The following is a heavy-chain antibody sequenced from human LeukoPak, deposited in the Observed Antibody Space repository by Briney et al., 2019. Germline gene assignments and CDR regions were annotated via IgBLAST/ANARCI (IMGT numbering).Heavy chain of an antibody. CDR1: GFTFSDYC. CDR2: ISSSGSTI. D-gene: IGHD6-6*01. CDR3: ACQRQYSSSSPD. J-gene: IGHJ4*02. Sequence: GGSLRLSCAASGFTFSDYCMSWIRQAPGKGLEWVSYISSSGSTIYYADSVKGRFTLSRDNAKNSLYLQMNSLRAEDTAVYYCACQRQYSSSSPDWGQGTLVTVSS. V-gene: IGHV3-11*04.